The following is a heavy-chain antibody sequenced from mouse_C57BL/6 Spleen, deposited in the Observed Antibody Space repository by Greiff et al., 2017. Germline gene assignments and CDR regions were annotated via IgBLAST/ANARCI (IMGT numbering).Heavy chain of an antibody. CDR3: ARGGYDGYFYYAMDY. CDR1: GYTFTSYW. V-gene: IGHV1-55*01. Sequence: QVQLQQSGAELVKPGASVKMSCKASGYTFTSYWITWVKQRPGQGLEWIGDIYPGSGSTNYNEKFKSKATLTVDTSSSTAYMQLSSLTSEDSAVYYCARGGYDGYFYYAMDYWGQGTSVTVSS. CDR2: IYPGSGST. J-gene: IGHJ4*01. D-gene: IGHD2-3*01.